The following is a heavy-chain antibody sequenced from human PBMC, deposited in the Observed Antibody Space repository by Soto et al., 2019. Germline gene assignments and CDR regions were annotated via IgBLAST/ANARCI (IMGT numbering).Heavy chain of an antibody. CDR2: ISAHNGNT. D-gene: IGHD1-1*01. CDR1: GYDFTTYG. CDR3: ARGRYGDY. V-gene: IGHV1-18*01. J-gene: IGHJ4*02. Sequence: QVHLVQSGAEVKKPGASVKVSCRGSGYDFTTYGITWVRQAPGQGLEWMAWISAHNGNTNYAPNLQGRVTVTRDTSTSTAYIELRSLRSDETAVYYCARGRYGDYWGQGALVTVSS.